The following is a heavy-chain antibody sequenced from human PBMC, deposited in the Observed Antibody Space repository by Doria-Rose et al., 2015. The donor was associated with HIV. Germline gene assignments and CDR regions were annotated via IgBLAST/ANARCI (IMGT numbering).Heavy chain of an antibody. CDR1: GVSLSSPGMG. V-gene: IGHV2-26*01. J-gene: IGHJ4*02. D-gene: IGHD6-13*01. CDR3: ARIKSSRWYHKYYFDF. CDR2: MFSDDER. Sequence: VILKESGPVLVKPTETLTLTCTVSGVSLSSPGMGVSWIRQPPGKALEWLAHMFSDDERSYKTSLKSRLTISRGTSRSQVVLTMTDMDPVDTATYYCARIKSSRWYHKYYFDFWGQGTLVIVSA.